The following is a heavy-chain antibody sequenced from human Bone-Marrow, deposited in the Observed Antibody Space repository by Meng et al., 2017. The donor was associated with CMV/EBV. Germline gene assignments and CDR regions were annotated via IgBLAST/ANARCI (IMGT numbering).Heavy chain of an antibody. CDR3: ARASLTYYYDSSGYLDY. D-gene: IGHD3-22*01. Sequence: GESLKISCAASGFTFSSYWMHWVRQAPGKGLVWVSRINSDGSSTSYADSVKGRFTISRDNAKNTLYLQMNSLRAEDTAVYYCARASLTYYYDSSGYLDYWGQGTLVTVSS. V-gene: IGHV3-74*01. J-gene: IGHJ4*02. CDR1: GFTFSSYW. CDR2: INSDGSST.